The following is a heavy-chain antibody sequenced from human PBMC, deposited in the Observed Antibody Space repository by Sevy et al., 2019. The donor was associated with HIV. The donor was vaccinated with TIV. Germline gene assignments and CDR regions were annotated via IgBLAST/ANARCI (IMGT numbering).Heavy chain of an antibody. Sequence: SETLSLSCTVSGGSISSGGYYWSWIRQHPGKGLEWIGYIYYSGSTYYNPSLKSRVTISVDTSKNQFSLKLSSVTAADTAVYYCARGLGLLRLGELSPFDYWGQGTLVTVSS. D-gene: IGHD3-16*02. CDR3: ARGLGLLRLGELSPFDY. CDR2: IYYSGST. CDR1: GGSISSGGYY. V-gene: IGHV4-31*03. J-gene: IGHJ4*02.